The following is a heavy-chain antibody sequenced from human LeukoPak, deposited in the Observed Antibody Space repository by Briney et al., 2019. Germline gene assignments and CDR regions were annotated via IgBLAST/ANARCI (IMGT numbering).Heavy chain of an antibody. Sequence: GGSLRLSCAASGFTFSSYAMSWVRQAPGKGLEWVSAISGSGGSTYYADSVKGRFTISRDNSKNTLYLQMNSLRAEDTAVYYCAKAISKGYGSGSYYSPLFYFDYWGQGTLVTVSS. CDR1: GFTFSSYA. CDR3: AKAISKGYGSGSYYSPLFYFDY. CDR2: ISGSGGST. J-gene: IGHJ4*02. V-gene: IGHV3-23*01. D-gene: IGHD3-10*01.